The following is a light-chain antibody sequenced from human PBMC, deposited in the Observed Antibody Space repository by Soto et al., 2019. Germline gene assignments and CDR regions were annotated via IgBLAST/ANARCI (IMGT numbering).Light chain of an antibody. CDR3: VLFMGSGLWV. CDR1: SGSVFTNSY. CDR2: STN. V-gene: IGLV8-61*01. J-gene: IGLJ3*02. Sequence: QTVVTQEPSFSVSPGGTVTLTCGLSSGSVFTNSYPSWYQQTPGQAPRTLIYSTNTRSSGVPDRFSGSILGNKAALTITGAQADDESDYYCVLFMGSGLWVFGGGTKVTVL.